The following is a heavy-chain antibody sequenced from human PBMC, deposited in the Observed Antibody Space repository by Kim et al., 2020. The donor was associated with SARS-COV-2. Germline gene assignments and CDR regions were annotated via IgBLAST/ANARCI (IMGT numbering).Heavy chain of an antibody. J-gene: IGHJ3*02. CDR2: IWYDGSNK. CDR1: GFTFSSYG. D-gene: IGHD1-26*01. V-gene: IGHV3-33*01. CDR3: ARAYSGSYRDAFDI. Sequence: GGSLRLSCAASGFTFSSYGMHWVRQAPGKGLEWVAVIWYDGSNKYYADSVKGQFTISRDNSKNTLYLQMNSLRAEDTAVYYCARAYSGSYRDAFDIWGQGTMVTVSS.